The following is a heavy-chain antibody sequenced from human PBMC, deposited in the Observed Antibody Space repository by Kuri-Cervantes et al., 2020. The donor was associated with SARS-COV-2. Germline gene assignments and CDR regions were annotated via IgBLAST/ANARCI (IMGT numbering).Heavy chain of an antibody. D-gene: IGHD6-13*01. CDR2: IYYSGST. CDR3: SRDLVQAGMDV. J-gene: IGHJ6*02. CDR1: GYSISSGYY. Sequence: ESLKISCAVSGYSISSGYYWSWLRQPPGKGMEWIGYIYYSGSTNYNPSLKSRVSISIDKSKNQFSLKPSSVTATDTAVYYCSRDLVQAGMDVWGQGTTVTVSS. V-gene: IGHV4-61*01.